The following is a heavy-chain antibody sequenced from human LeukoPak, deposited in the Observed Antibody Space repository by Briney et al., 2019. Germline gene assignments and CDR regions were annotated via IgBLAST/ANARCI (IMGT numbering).Heavy chain of an antibody. CDR1: GDSINSLDL. J-gene: IGHJ4*02. CDR2: MHLSGTT. CDR3: AGLVGRYSSGLYYYYFDY. V-gene: IGHV4-4*02. D-gene: IGHD3-22*01. Sequence: SETLSLTCTVSGDSINSLDLWSWVRQPPGKGLEWIGEMHLSGTTHSNPSVKSRVTISIDKSKNQFFLNLSSVTAADTAVYYCAGLVGRYSSGLYYYYFDYWGQGTLVTVSS.